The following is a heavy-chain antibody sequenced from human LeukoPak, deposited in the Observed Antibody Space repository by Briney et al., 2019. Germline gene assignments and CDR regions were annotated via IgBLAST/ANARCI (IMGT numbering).Heavy chain of an antibody. V-gene: IGHV3-7*01. D-gene: IGHD3-16*01. CDR1: GFTFSRHW. J-gene: IGHJ4*02. Sequence: PGGSLRLSCAASGFTFSRHWMTWVRQAPGKGLEWVANIKHDGSEKNYVDSVKGRFTISRDNAKNSLYLQMSNLRAEDTAMYFCARDNQRGESALDYWGQGTLVTVSS. CDR3: ARDNQRGESALDY. CDR2: IKHDGSEK.